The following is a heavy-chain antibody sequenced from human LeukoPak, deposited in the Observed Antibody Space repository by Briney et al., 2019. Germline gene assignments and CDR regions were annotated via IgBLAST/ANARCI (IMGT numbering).Heavy chain of an antibody. V-gene: IGHV3-66*01. CDR1: GFTVSSNY. J-gene: IGHJ4*02. CDR3: ARERYSSGWYDILDY. CDR2: IYSGGST. D-gene: IGHD6-19*01. Sequence: GGSLRPSCAASGFTVSSNYMSWVRQAPGKGLEWVSVIYSGGSTYYADSVKGRFTISRDNSKNTLYLQMNSLRAEDTAVYYCARERYSSGWYDILDYWGQGTLVTVSS.